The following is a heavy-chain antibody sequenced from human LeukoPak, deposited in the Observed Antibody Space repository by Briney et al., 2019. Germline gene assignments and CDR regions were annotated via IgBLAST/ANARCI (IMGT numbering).Heavy chain of an antibody. V-gene: IGHV3-48*03. Sequence: GGSLRLSCAASGFTFRNYQVNWVRQAPGKGLELVSYINSRDSAIYYADSVRGRFTTSRDNAKNILYLQMNSLRAEDTAVYHFVFDRNPAYDMDVWGQGTTVTVSS. D-gene: IGHD1-14*01. J-gene: IGHJ6*02. CDR1: GFTFRNYQ. CDR2: INSRDSAI. CDR3: VFDRNPAYDMDV.